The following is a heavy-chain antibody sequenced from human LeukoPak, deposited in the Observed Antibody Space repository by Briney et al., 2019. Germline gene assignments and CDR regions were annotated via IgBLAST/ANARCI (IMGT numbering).Heavy chain of an antibody. J-gene: IGHJ3*02. Sequence: ASVKVSCKASGYTFTGYYMHWVRQAPGQGLEWMGGIIPIFGTANYAQKFQGRVTMTRDMSTSTVYMELSSLRSEDTAVYYCARDLGTSGAFDIWGQGTMVTVSS. D-gene: IGHD2-2*01. CDR3: ARDLGTSGAFDI. CDR2: IIPIFGTA. V-gene: IGHV1-46*01. CDR1: GYTFTGYY.